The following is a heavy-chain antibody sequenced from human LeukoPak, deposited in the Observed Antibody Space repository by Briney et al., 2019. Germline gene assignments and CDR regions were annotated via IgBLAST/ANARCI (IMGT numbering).Heavy chain of an antibody. Sequence: GGSLRLSCAASGFTFSSYWMNWARQAPGKGREWVASINHNGNVNYYVDSVKGRFTISRDNAKNSLYLQMSNLRAEDTAVYFCARGGGLDVWGQGATVTVSS. CDR2: INHNGNVN. D-gene: IGHD3-16*01. J-gene: IGHJ6*02. V-gene: IGHV3-7*03. CDR3: ARGGGLDV. CDR1: GFTFSSYW.